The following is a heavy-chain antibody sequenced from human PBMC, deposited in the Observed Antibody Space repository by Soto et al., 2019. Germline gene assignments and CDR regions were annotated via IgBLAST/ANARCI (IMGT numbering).Heavy chain of an antibody. V-gene: IGHV1-69*06. CDR2: IIPIFGTA. J-gene: IGHJ4*02. D-gene: IGHD3-22*01. CDR1: GGTFSSYA. CDR3: ARGRPPYYYDSSGYYYDY. Sequence: SVKVSCKASGGTFSSYAISWVRQAPGQGLEWMGGIIPIFGTANYAQKFQGRVTITADKSTSTAYMELSSLRSEDTAVYYCARGRPPYYYDSSGYYYDYWGQGTLVTVSS.